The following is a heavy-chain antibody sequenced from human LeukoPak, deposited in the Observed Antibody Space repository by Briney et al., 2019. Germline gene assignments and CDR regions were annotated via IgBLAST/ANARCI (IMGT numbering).Heavy chain of an antibody. V-gene: IGHV4-59*01. D-gene: IGHD3-22*01. Sequence: PSETLSLTCTVSGGSISTYYWSWIRQPPGKALEWIGYIYYSGSTNYNPSLKSRVTISVDTSKKQFSLKLSSVTAADTAVYYCAREYYYGSSGYYPPHAFDIWGQGTMVTVSS. J-gene: IGHJ3*02. CDR1: GGSISTYY. CDR2: IYYSGST. CDR3: AREYYYGSSGYYPPHAFDI.